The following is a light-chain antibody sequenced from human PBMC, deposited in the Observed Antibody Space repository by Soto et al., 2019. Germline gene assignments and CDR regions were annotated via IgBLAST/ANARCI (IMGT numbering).Light chain of an antibody. CDR1: PPISTY. J-gene: IGKJ1*01. V-gene: IGKV1-8*01. CDR2: AAS. CDR3: QQYYTCPLA. Sequence: AIRMTQSPSSISAFTGDRVTITCRASPPISTYLAWYQQKPGTAPTLLIYAASTLQSGVPSRFSGSGSGTDFTLTISCLQSEDFATYFCQQYYTCPLAFGQGTKVEIK.